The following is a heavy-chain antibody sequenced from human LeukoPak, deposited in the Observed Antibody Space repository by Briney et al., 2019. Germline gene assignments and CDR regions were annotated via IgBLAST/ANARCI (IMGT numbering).Heavy chain of an antibody. CDR1: GFTFSNAW. D-gene: IGHD5-24*01. CDR3: TTGSAREMATISGDY. V-gene: IGHV3-15*01. Sequence: GGSLRLSCAASGFTFSNAWMSWVRQAPGKGLEWVGRIKSKTDGGTTDYAAPVKGRFTISRDDSKNTLYLQMNSLKTEDTAMYYCTTGSAREMATISGDYWGQGTLVTVSS. J-gene: IGHJ4*02. CDR2: IKSKTDGGTT.